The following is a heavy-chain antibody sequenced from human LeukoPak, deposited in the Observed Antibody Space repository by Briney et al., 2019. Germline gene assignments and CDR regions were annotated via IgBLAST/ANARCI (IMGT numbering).Heavy chain of an antibody. D-gene: IGHD6-13*01. V-gene: IGHV4-39*02. Sequence: SETLSLTCTVSGGSISSSSYYWGWIRQPPGKGLEWIGGIYYNGSTYYNPSLKSRVTISVDTSKNPFSLKVSSVSAADTAVYYCARRKHQLPPTFDYWGQGTLVSVSS. CDR1: GGSISSSSYY. CDR3: ARRKHQLPPTFDY. J-gene: IGHJ4*02. CDR2: IYYNGST.